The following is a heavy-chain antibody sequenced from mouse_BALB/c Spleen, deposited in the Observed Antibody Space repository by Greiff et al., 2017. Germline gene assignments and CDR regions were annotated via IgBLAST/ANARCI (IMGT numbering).Heavy chain of an antibody. CDR3: VYYDYDVGFAY. J-gene: IGHJ3*01. V-gene: IGHV1S127*01. CDR2: IDPSDSYT. Sequence: QVQLQQPGAELVKPGASVKMSCKASGYTFTSYWMHWVKQRPGKGLEWIGTIDPSDSYTSYNQKFKGKATLTVDTSSSTAYMQLSSLTSEDSAVYYCVYYDYDVGFAYWGQGTLVTVSA. D-gene: IGHD2-4*01. CDR1: GYTFTSYW.